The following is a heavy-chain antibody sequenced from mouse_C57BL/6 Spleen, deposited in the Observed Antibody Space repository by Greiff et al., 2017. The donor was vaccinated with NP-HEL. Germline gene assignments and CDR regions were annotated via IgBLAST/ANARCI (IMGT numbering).Heavy chain of an antibody. D-gene: IGHD2-3*01. CDR3: AREGGYSGGYFDV. V-gene: IGHV1-66*01. Sequence: VQLQQSGPELVKPGASVKISCKASGYSFTSYYIHWVKQRPGQGLEWIGWIYPGSGNTKYNEKFKGKATLTADTSSSTAYMQLSSLTSEDSAVYYCAREGGYSGGYFDVWGTGTTVTVSS. CDR2: IYPGSGNT. CDR1: GYSFTSYY. J-gene: IGHJ1*03.